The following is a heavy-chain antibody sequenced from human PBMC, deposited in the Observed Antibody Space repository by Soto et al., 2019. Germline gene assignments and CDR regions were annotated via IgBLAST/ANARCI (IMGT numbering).Heavy chain of an antibody. J-gene: IGHJ6*03. CDR3: ARYSNPQENHYYYYMDV. D-gene: IGHD4-4*01. V-gene: IGHV4-4*02. CDR1: SGSISSSNW. CDR2: IYHSGST. Sequence: SETLSLTCAVSSGSISSSNWWSWVRQPPGKGLEWIGEIYHSGSTNYNPSLKSRVTISVDKSKNQFSLKLSSVTAADTAVYYCARYSNPQENHYYYYMDVWGKGTTVTVSS.